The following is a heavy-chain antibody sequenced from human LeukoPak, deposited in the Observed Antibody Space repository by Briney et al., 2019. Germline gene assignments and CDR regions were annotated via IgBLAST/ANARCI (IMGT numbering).Heavy chain of an antibody. J-gene: IGHJ4*02. Sequence: GGTLRLSCAASGFTFISYGMSWVRQAPGKGLEWVSFYSGTIHYSDSVKGRFTISRDNSKNTLYLQMNSLRAEDTAVYYCARRAGAYSHPYDYWGQGTLVTVSS. CDR3: ARRAGAYSHPYDY. CDR1: GFTFISYG. CDR2: YSGTI. V-gene: IGHV3-53*01. D-gene: IGHD4/OR15-4a*01.